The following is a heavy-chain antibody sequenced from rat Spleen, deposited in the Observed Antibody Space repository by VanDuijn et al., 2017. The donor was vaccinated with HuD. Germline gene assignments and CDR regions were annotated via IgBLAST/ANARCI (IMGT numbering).Heavy chain of an antibody. D-gene: IGHD1-6*01. CDR2: ITNTGVGT. J-gene: IGHJ2*01. V-gene: IGHV5-31*01. Sequence: EVQLVESGGGLVQPGRSLKLSCVASGFIFNNYWMTWIRQAPGKGLEWVASITNTGVGTYYPDSVKGRFTISRDNAKSTLYLQMNSLRSEDTATYYCTRDNMYTTDYWGQGLMVTVSS. CDR1: GFIFNNYW. CDR3: TRDNMYTTDY.